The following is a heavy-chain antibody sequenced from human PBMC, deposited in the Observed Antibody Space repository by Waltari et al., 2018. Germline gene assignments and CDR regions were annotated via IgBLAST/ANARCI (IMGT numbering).Heavy chain of an antibody. V-gene: IGHV1-3*03. CDR1: GYTFTTYV. CDR2: INAGNGNT. CDR3: AREGDNSHLFDF. J-gene: IGHJ4*02. D-gene: IGHD6-13*01. Sequence: QVQLVQSGAEVKKPGASVKVSCKASGYTFTTYVLHWVRQAPGQRLEWMGSINAGNGNTRYSQGFQGRVTITRDTPATTAYMELSSLRSDDVAVYFCAREGDNSHLFDFWGQGTLLTVSS.